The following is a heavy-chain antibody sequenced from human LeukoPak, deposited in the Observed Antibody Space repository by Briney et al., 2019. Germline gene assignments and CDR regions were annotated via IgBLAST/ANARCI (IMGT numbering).Heavy chain of an antibody. Sequence: ASVKVSCKASGYTFTNYGISWVRQAPGQGPEWMGWISAYNGNTNYAQKVQGRVTMTTDTSTSTVYMELRSLRSDDTAVYYCASRGMDRGSGYYPYWGQGTLVTVSS. CDR3: ASRGMDRGSGYYPY. CDR2: ISAYNGNT. D-gene: IGHD3-22*01. J-gene: IGHJ4*02. CDR1: GYTFTNYG. V-gene: IGHV1-18*01.